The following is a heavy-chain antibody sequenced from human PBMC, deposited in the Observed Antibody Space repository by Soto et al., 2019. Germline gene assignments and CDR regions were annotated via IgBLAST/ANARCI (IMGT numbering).Heavy chain of an antibody. V-gene: IGHV3-9*01. D-gene: IGHD5-18*01. CDR1: EFTFDDYA. CDR2: ISWNSGNI. J-gene: IGHJ4*02. CDR3: VRSKGGYSYGTPFDY. Sequence: GGSKRLSCAAAEFTFDDYARYWVRHILGKGLEWVSSISWNSGNIGYADSVKGRFTTSRDNAENSLYLQMNSLRPEDTALYYCVRSKGGYSYGTPFDYWGQGTLVTVSS.